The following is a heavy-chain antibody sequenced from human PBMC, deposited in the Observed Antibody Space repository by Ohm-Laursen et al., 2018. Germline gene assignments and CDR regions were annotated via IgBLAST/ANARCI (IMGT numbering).Heavy chain of an antibody. Sequence: SRRLSCTASGFTVSSNYMSWVRRAPGTGQGWVSVLQIGGSTYYADSVKDQFTISRDNSKNSLYLQMNSLRAEDTAVYYCARCKQPRDYYGMDVWGQGTTVTVSS. CDR3: ARCKQPRDYYGMDV. CDR2: LQIGGST. V-gene: IGHV3-53*01. D-gene: IGHD6-13*01. J-gene: IGHJ6*02. CDR1: GFTVSSNY.